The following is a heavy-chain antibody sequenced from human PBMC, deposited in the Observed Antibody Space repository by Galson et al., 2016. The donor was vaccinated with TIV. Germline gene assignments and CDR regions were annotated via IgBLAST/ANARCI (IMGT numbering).Heavy chain of an antibody. J-gene: IGHJ4*02. CDR1: GNTFINSW. CDR2: IYFDASET. Sequence: QSGAEVKKSGESLKISCKTSGNTFINSWIAWVRQMPGKGLECMGVIYFDASETIYSSSFEGHVTISVDKSINTAYLHWNRLKASDSAMYYCARLGCGADCYSGVGKWGQGTLVTVAS. V-gene: IGHV5-51*01. D-gene: IGHD2-21*01. CDR3: ARLGCGADCYSGVGK.